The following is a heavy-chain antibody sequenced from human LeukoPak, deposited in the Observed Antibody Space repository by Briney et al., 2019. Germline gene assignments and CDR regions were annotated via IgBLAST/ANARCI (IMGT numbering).Heavy chain of an antibody. CDR1: GESISSGSYY. J-gene: IGHJ4*02. V-gene: IGHV4-61*02. Sequence: PSETLSLTCTVSGESISSGSYYRSWIRQPAGKGLEWIGRIYTSGSTNYKPSLKSRVTISVDTSKNQFSLKLSSVTAADTAVYYCAREDYCSSTSCYTHLDYWGQGTLVTVSS. D-gene: IGHD2-2*02. CDR2: IYTSGST. CDR3: AREDYCSSTSCYTHLDY.